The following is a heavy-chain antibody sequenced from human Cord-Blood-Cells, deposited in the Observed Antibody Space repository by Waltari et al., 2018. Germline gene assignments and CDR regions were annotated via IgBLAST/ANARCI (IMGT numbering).Heavy chain of an antibody. V-gene: IGHV4-4*07. J-gene: IGHJ4*02. CDR1: GGSISSYY. CDR2: ICIRGST. CDR3: AREAPNWGFENLADY. D-gene: IGHD7-27*01. Sequence: QVQLQEVGPGLEKPSETLSRTCTALGGSISSYYWIRFRQVDGEGLEWIGRICIRGSTKYNPSLKSRVTMSVDTSKNQFSLKLSSVTAADTAVYYCAREAPNWGFENLADYWSQGTLVTVSS.